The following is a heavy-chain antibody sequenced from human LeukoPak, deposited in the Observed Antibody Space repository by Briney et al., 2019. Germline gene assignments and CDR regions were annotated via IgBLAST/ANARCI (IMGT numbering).Heavy chain of an antibody. CDR2: CNSDGSIT. Sequence: PGGSLRLSCAASGFTFSKYWMHWVRQGPGKGLGWVSRCNSDGSITSYADSVKGRFTISRDNAKNTLYLQMNSLRAEDTAVYYCARGGYYYDSSGQFDEYLHYWGQGTLVTVSS. D-gene: IGHD3-22*01. CDR1: GFTFSKYW. V-gene: IGHV3-74*01. CDR3: ARGGYYYDSSGQFDEYLHY. J-gene: IGHJ1*01.